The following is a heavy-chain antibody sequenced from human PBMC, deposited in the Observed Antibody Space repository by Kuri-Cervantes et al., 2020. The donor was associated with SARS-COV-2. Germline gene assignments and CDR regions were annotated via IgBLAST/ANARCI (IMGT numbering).Heavy chain of an antibody. CDR3: ARQRDTAMDTASPFDY. Sequence: GESLKISCTASGFTFSRYWIHWVRQAPGKGLVWVSRISTDGSSTSYADSVKGRFTISRDNVKNTLYLEMNSLGAEDTAVYYCARQRDTAMDTASPFDYWGQGTLVTVSS. CDR2: ISTDGSST. V-gene: IGHV3-74*01. D-gene: IGHD5-18*01. CDR1: GFTFSRYW. J-gene: IGHJ4*02.